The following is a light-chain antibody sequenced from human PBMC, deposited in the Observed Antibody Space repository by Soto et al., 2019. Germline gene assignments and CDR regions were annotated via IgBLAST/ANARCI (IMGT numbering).Light chain of an antibody. V-gene: IGLV1-40*01. CDR2: GNS. Sequence: SVLTQPPSVSGAPGQRVTISCTGSSSNIGAGYDVHWYQQLPGTAPKLLIYGNSNRPSGVPDRFSGSKSGTSASLAITGLQAEDEADYYCQSYDSSPRGVVFGGGTQLTVL. CDR3: QSYDSSPRGVV. CDR1: SSNIGAGYD. J-gene: IGLJ2*01.